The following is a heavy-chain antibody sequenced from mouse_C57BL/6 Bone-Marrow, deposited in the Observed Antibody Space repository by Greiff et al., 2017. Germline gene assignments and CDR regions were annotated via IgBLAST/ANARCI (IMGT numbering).Heavy chain of an antibody. CDR2: IYPSDSET. V-gene: IGHV1-61*01. J-gene: IGHJ4*01. CDR3: ARGFYYYGSSWGDAMDY. CDR1: GYTFTSYW. D-gene: IGHD1-1*01. Sequence: QVQLQQPGAELVRPGSSVKLSCKASGYTFTSYWMDWVKQRPGQGLEWIGNIYPSDSETHYNQKFKDKATLTVDKSSSTAYMQLSSLTSEDSAVYYCARGFYYYGSSWGDAMDYWGQGTSVTVSS.